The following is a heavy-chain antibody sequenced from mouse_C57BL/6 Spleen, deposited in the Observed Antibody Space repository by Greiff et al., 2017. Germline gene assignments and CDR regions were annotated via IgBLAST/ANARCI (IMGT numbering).Heavy chain of an antibody. V-gene: IGHV1-69*01. J-gene: IGHJ2*01. Sequence: QVQLQQPGAELVMPGASVKLSCKASGYTFTSYWMHWVKQRPGQGLEWIGEIDPSDSYTNSNQKFTGKSTLTVDKSSSTAYMQLSSLTAEDSAVYYCAREDGSRFDYWGQGTTLTVSS. D-gene: IGHD1-1*01. CDR1: GYTFTSYW. CDR2: IDPSDSYT. CDR3: AREDGSRFDY.